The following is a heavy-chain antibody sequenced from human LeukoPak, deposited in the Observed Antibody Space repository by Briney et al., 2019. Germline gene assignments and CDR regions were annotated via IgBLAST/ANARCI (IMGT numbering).Heavy chain of an antibody. CDR1: GYTFTGYY. CDR3: ATPNMDY. D-gene: IGHD2/OR15-2a*01. CDR2: INPSGGST. V-gene: IGHV1-46*01. Sequence: ASVKVSCKASGYTFTGYYVHWVRQAPGQGLEWMGIINPSGGSTSYAQKFQGRVTMTRDMSTSTVYMELSSLRSEDTAVYYCATPNMDYWGQGTLVTVSS. J-gene: IGHJ4*02.